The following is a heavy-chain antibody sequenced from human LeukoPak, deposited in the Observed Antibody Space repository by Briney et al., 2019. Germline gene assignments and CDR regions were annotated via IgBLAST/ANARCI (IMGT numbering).Heavy chain of an antibody. Sequence: SQTLSLTCALSGDSFYSNSAIWAWLRQSPGRGIEWLGSTYYRSNLYNDYAVSLRSRITINPDTSKNQFSLQLNSVTPEDTAVYYCARFNWDDAFDIWGQGTVVTVSS. CDR3: ARFNWDDAFDI. D-gene: IGHD7-27*01. CDR1: GDSFYSNSAI. V-gene: IGHV6-1*01. CDR2: TYYRSNLYN. J-gene: IGHJ3*02.